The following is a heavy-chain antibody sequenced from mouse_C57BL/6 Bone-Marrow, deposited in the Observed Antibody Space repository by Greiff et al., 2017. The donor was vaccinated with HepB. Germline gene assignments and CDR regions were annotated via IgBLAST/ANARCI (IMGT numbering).Heavy chain of an antibody. D-gene: IGHD1-1*01. CDR1: GFTFSDYG. CDR2: ISNLAYSI. V-gene: IGHV5-15*01. Sequence: EVQLVESGGGLVQPGGSLKLSCAASGFTFSDYGMAWVRQAPRKGPEWVAFISNLAYSIYYADTVTGRFTISRENAKNTLYLEMSSLRSEDTAMYYCARRDYGSVDYWGQGTSVTVSS. J-gene: IGHJ4*01. CDR3: ARRDYGSVDY.